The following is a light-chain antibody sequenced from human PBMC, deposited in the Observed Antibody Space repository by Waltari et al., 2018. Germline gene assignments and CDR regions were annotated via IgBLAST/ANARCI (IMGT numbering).Light chain of an antibody. CDR2: WAS. V-gene: IGKV4-1*01. J-gene: IGKJ3*01. CDR1: QSVLYSSNNKNY. CDR3: QQYYSTPFT. Sequence: EIAMTQSLHSLAVSLGERATTNCKSRQSVLYSSNNKNYLAWYQQKPGQTPKLLIYWASTRESGVPDRFSGSGSGTDFTLTISSLQAEDVAVYYCQQYYSTPFTFGPGTKVDIK.